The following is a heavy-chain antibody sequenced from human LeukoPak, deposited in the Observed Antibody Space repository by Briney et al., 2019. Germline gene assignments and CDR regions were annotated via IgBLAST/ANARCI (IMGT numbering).Heavy chain of an antibody. Sequence: GASVKVSCKASGYTFTSYGISWVRQAPGQGLEWMGWISAYNGNTNYAQKLQGRVTMTTDTSTSTAYMELRSLRSDDTAVYYCARAGTVVVAATNAFDIWGQGTMVTVSS. CDR3: ARAGTVVVAATNAFDI. CDR2: ISAYNGNT. V-gene: IGHV1-18*01. D-gene: IGHD2-15*01. J-gene: IGHJ3*02. CDR1: GYTFTSYG.